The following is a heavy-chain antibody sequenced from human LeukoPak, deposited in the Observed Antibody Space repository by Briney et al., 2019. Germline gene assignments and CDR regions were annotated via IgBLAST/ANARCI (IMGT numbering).Heavy chain of an antibody. CDR2: MYYDGSS. Sequence: PSETLSLTYTVSGGSINSGTFYWGWIRQPPGKGLEWIGGMYYDGSSYYNPSLKSRVTTSVDTSKNQFSLKLTSVTAADTAVYFCARRSDSGSDDGEDYFDYWGQGTLVTVSS. V-gene: IGHV4-39*01. CDR3: ARRSDSGSDDGEDYFDY. J-gene: IGHJ4*02. CDR1: GGSINSGTFY. D-gene: IGHD1-26*01.